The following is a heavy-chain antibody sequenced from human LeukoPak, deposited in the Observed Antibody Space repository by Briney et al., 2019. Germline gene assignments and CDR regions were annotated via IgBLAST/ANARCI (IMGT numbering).Heavy chain of an antibody. J-gene: IGHJ4*02. CDR3: ARTRRPRIAVAGTVG. CDR1: GGSISSSSYY. CDR2: IYYSGST. D-gene: IGHD6-19*01. Sequence: SETLSLTCTVSGGSISSSSYYWGWIRQPPGKGLEWIGSIYYSGSTYYNPSLKSRVTISVDTSKNQFSLKLSSVTAADTAVYYCARTRRPRIAVAGTVGWGQGTLVTVSS. V-gene: IGHV4-39*01.